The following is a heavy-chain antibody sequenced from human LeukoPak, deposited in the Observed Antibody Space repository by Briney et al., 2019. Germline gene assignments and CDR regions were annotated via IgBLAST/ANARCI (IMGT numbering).Heavy chain of an antibody. D-gene: IGHD6-19*01. CDR1: GLTFSSYS. Sequence: GGSLRLSCAASGLTFSSYSMSWVRQAPGKGLEWVSVIYSGGSTYYADSVKGRFTISRDNSKNTLYLQMNSLRAEDTAVYYCARDGLVVADTSGDYWGQGTLVTVSS. CDR2: IYSGGST. CDR3: ARDGLVVADTSGDY. V-gene: IGHV3-66*01. J-gene: IGHJ4*02.